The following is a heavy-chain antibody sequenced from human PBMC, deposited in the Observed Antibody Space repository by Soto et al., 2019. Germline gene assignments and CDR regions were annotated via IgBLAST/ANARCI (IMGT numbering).Heavy chain of an antibody. D-gene: IGHD4-17*01. Sequence: RLSCAAAGFTFSHAWMTWVRQAPGKGLEWVGRVKSSTDGGATDYAAPVKGRFTIPRDDSKNALYLQMNSLKTEDTAVYYCTTDRIYFGEYVPSYYYYVMDVWGQVTKVTVSS. CDR3: TTDRIYFGEYVPSYYYYVMDV. V-gene: IGHV3-15*01. J-gene: IGHJ6*02. CDR1: GFTFSHAW. CDR2: VKSSTDGGAT.